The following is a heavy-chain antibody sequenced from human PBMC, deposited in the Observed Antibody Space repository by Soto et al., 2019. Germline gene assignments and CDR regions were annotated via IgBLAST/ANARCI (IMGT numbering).Heavy chain of an antibody. CDR3: ARGGTIFGVVIQLGP. CDR2: INPNSGGT. J-gene: IGHJ5*02. V-gene: IGHV1-2*04. Sequence: ASLKVSCKASGYSFAGYYIHWVRQAPGQGLEWMGWINPNSGGTNYAQKFQGWVTMTRDTSISTAYMELSRLRSDDTAVYYCARGGTIFGVVIQLGPWGQGTLVTVSS. CDR1: GYSFAGYY. D-gene: IGHD3-3*01.